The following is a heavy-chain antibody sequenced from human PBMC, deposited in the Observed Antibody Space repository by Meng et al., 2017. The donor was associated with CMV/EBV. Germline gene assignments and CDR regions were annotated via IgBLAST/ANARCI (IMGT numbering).Heavy chain of an antibody. V-gene: IGHV3-21*01. D-gene: IGHD6-6*01. CDR1: GFTSSSYS. J-gene: IGHJ6*02. Sequence: GGSLRLSCAASGFTSSSYSMNWVRQAPGKGLEWVSSISSSSSYIYYADSVKGRFTISRDNAKNSLYLQMNSLRAEDTAVYYCARDRIAARIYYGMDVWGQGTTVTVSS. CDR2: ISSSSSYI. CDR3: ARDRIAARIYYGMDV.